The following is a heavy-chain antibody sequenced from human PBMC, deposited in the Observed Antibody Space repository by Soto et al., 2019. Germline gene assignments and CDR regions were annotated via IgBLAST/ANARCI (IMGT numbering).Heavy chain of an antibody. CDR2: MYYSGST. J-gene: IGHJ4*02. Sequence: SETLPLTCTVSGDTIRSRGYHWSCIRQPPGKGLEWIGSMYYSGSTYYNPSLKSRVTISGDTSKNQFSLKLTSVTAADTAVYHCARHVGNSPPGSWGQGTLVTVSS. D-gene: IGHD1-26*01. CDR1: GDTIRSRGYH. V-gene: IGHV4-39*01. CDR3: ARHVGNSPPGS.